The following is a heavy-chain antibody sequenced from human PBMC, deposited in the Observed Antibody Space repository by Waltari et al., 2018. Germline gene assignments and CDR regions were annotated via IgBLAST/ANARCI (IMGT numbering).Heavy chain of an antibody. V-gene: IGHV4-38-2*01. CDR3: ARRLGMAFDY. J-gene: IGHJ4*02. CDR2: IYHSGST. CDR1: GSSCSIGYY. Sequence: QVQLQESGPGLVQPSETLSLTCAVPGSSCSIGYYWRGSRQPPGQGLEWIGSIYHSGSTYYNPSLKSRVTISVDTSKNQFSLKLSSVTAADTAVYYCARRLGMAFDYWGQGTLVTVSS. D-gene: IGHD7-27*01.